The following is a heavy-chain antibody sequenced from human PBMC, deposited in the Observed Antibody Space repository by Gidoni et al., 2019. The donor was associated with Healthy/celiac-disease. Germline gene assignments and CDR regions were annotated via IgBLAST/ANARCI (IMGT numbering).Heavy chain of an antibody. Sequence: QVQIQQWSAGLLKPSETLSITCDVYGGSFSGYYGSWIRQPPGQWLDWIGEINHSGCTNYNPPLKSRVTISADTSTTHFSLKLCSVTAADTAVYYCAIVPEVGEWLWTNYYYGMDVWGQGTTVTVSS. J-gene: IGHJ6*02. V-gene: IGHV4-34*01. CDR3: AIVPEVGEWLWTNYYYGMDV. D-gene: IGHD3-3*01. CDR2: INHSGCT. CDR1: GGSFSGYY.